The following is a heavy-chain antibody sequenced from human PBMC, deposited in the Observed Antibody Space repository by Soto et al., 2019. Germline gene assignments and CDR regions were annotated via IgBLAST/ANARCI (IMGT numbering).Heavy chain of an antibody. V-gene: IGHV4-31*03. CDR2: IYYSGST. D-gene: IGHD3-9*01. CDR3: ARETTYYDILTGHRTIDY. Sequence: PSETLSLTCTVSGGSISSGGYYWSWIRQHPGKGLEWIGYIYYSGSTYYNPSLKSRVTISVDTSKNQFSLKLSSVTAADTAVYYCARETTYYDILTGHRTIDYWGQGTLVTVSS. CDR1: GGSISSGGYY. J-gene: IGHJ4*02.